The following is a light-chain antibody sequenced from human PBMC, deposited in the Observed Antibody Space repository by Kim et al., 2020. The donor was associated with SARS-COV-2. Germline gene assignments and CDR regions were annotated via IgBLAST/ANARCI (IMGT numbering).Light chain of an antibody. CDR3: QQYGNSPWT. CDR2: AAS. V-gene: IGKV3-20*01. CDR1: QNVAANY. J-gene: IGKJ1*01. Sequence: PGARATLPCRASQNVAANYLAWYLQKPGQAPRLLIYAASIRATGIPDRFSGSGSGTDFTLTISRLEPEDFAVYFCQQYGNSPWTFGQGTKLEI.